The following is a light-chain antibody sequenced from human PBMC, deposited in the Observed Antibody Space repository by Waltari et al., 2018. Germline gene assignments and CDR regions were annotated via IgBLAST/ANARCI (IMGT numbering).Light chain of an antibody. Sequence: DIQMTQSPSTLSASVGDRVTITCRASQSISNWLAWYQQKPGKAPKLLVYRASILESGVQSRVSGSGLVTVFTLTNSRLQPVDFTTYYCQEDTSNSLLSVCGGTKV. CDR1: QSISNW. CDR2: RAS. CDR3: QEDTSNSLLS. J-gene: IGKJ4*01. V-gene: IGKV1-5*03.